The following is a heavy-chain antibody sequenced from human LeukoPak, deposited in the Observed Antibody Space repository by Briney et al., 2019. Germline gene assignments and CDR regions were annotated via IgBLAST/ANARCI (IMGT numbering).Heavy chain of an antibody. CDR2: INHSGST. V-gene: IGHV4-34*01. Sequence: SETLSLTCAVYGGSFSGYYWSWIRQPPGKGLEWIGEINHSGSTNYNPSLKSRVTISVDTSKNQFSLKLSSVTAADTAVYYCARGTHGDYHDYRGQGTLVTVSS. J-gene: IGHJ4*02. CDR3: ARGTHGDYHDY. CDR1: GGSFSGYY. D-gene: IGHD4-17*01.